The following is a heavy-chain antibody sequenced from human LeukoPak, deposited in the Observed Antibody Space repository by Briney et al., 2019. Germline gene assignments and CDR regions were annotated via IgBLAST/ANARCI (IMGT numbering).Heavy chain of an antibody. CDR1: GYTFTSYD. D-gene: IGHD3-3*01. V-gene: IGHV1-8*01. CDR2: MNPNSGNT. Sequence: ASVKVSCKASGYTFTSYDINWVRQATGQGLEWMGWMNPNSGNTGYAQKFQGRVTMTRNTSISTAYMELSSLRAEDTAVYYCASQSVAAGFWSGYRTGDAFDIWGQGTMVTVSS. J-gene: IGHJ3*02. CDR3: ASQSVAAGFWSGYRTGDAFDI.